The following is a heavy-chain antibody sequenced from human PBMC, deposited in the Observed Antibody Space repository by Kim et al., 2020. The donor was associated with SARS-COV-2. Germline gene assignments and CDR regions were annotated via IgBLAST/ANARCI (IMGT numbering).Heavy chain of an antibody. CDR3: ARTPSTVFSLSGLDY. J-gene: IGHJ4*02. D-gene: IGHD4-4*01. V-gene: IGHV1-18*04. CDR1: GYTFTSYG. Sequence: ASVKVSCKASGYTFTSYGISWERQAPGQGLEWMGWISAYNGNTNYAQKLQGRVTMTTDTSTSTAYMELRSLRSDDTAVYYCARTPSTVFSLSGLDYWGQGTLVTVSS. CDR2: ISAYNGNT.